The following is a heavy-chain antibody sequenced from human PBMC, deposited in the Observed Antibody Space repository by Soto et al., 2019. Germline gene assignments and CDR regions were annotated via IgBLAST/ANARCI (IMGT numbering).Heavy chain of an antibody. Sequence: QVQLVQSGAEVKKPGASVKVPCKASGYTFTTYGISWVRQAPGQGLEWLGWISSNNDYTDFAQRLQGRVTMTTDTSTNTAYMELRSLRSDDSAVYYCARDDSSGPGRFDPWGQGTLVTVSP. CDR1: GYTFTTYG. V-gene: IGHV1-18*01. CDR3: ARDDSSGPGRFDP. CDR2: ISSNNDYT. J-gene: IGHJ5*02. D-gene: IGHD3-22*01.